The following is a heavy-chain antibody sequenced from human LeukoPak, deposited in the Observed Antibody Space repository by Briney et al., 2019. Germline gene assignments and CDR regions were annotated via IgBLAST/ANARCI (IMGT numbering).Heavy chain of an antibody. CDR3: ASPRGFRYGSLDY. CDR1: GYSFTTYW. CDR2: IYPGDSDI. V-gene: IGHV5-51*01. Sequence: GESLKISCKGSGYSFTTYWIVWVRQMPVKGLEWMGIIYPGDSDIRYSPSFQGQVTISADRSISTAYLQWNSLKASDSAIYYCASPRGFRYGSLDYWGQGTLVTVSS. D-gene: IGHD1-26*01. J-gene: IGHJ4*02.